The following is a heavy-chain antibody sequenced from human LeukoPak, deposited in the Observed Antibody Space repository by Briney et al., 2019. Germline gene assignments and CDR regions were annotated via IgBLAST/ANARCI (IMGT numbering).Heavy chain of an antibody. J-gene: IGHJ4*02. D-gene: IGHD3-22*01. V-gene: IGHV3-49*03. CDR1: GFTFGDYA. CDR2: IRSKAYGGTT. CDR3: TRGPYYDSSGYYLLSPPDY. Sequence: GGSLRLPCTASGFTFGDYAMSWFRQAPGKGLEWVGFIRSKAYGGTTEYAASVKGRFTISRDDSKSIAYLQMNSLKTEDTAVYYCTRGPYYDSSGYYLLSPPDYWGQGTLVTVSS.